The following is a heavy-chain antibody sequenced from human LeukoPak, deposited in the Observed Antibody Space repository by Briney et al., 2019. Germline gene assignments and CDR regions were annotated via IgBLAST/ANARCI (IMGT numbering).Heavy chain of an antibody. Sequence: PSETLSLTCTVSDYSINTDYYWGWIRQPPGKGLEWIGSIYYSGSTYYNPSLKSRVTISVDTSKNQFSLKLSSVTAADTAVYYCARDGEGIIVVVPAATFDYWGQGTLVTVSS. V-gene: IGHV4-38-2*02. J-gene: IGHJ4*02. D-gene: IGHD2-2*01. CDR3: ARDGEGIIVVVPAATFDY. CDR1: DYSINTDYY. CDR2: IYYSGST.